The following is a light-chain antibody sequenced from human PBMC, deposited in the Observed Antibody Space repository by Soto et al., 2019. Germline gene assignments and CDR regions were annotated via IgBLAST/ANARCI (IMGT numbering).Light chain of an antibody. Sequence: EIVLTQSPGTLSLSPGERAILSCRAGQSVSSSYLAWYRQKPGQAPSLLIYGASSRATGIPDRFSGSGSGTDFTLTISRLEPEDFAVYYCQQYGSSPRTFGQGTKVEMK. J-gene: IGKJ1*01. CDR2: GAS. CDR1: QSVSSSY. V-gene: IGKV3-20*01. CDR3: QQYGSSPRT.